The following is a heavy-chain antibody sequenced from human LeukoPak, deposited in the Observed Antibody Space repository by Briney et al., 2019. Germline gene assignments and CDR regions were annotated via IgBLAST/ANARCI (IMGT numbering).Heavy chain of an antibody. J-gene: IGHJ3*02. D-gene: IGHD3-22*01. Sequence: SETLSLTCTVSGGSISSGGYYWSWIRQHPGKGLEWIGYIYYSGSTYYNPSLKSRVTISVGTSKNQFSPKLSSVTAADTAVYYCAGYSSGYSVEAFDIWGQGTMVTVSS. V-gene: IGHV4-31*03. CDR2: IYYSGST. CDR3: AGYSSGYSVEAFDI. CDR1: GGSISSGGYY.